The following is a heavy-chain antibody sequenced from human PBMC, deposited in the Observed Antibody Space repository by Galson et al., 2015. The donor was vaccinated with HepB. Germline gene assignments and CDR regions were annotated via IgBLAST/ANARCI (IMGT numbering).Heavy chain of an antibody. CDR1: GGTFSSYA. V-gene: IGHV1-69*04. J-gene: IGHJ4*02. CDR2: IIPILGIA. D-gene: IGHD1-26*01. CDR3: AKQSQGLAARSNPFDY. Sequence: SVKVSCKASGGTFSSYAISWVRQAPGQGLEWMGRIIPILGIANYAQKFQGRVTITADKSTSTAYMELSSLRSEDTAVYYCAKQSQGLAARSNPFDYWGQGTLVTVSS.